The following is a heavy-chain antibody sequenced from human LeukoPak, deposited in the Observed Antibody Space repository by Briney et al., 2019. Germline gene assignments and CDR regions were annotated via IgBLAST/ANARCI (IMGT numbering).Heavy chain of an antibody. J-gene: IGHJ6*02. CDR2: ITPIFGTA. Sequence: ASVKVSCKASGGTFSSYAISWVRQAPGQGLEWMGGITPIFGTANYAQKFQGRVTITADESTSTAYMELSSLRSEDTAVYYCARMGQLAPPIYYYYGMDVWGQGTTVTVSS. D-gene: IGHD6-6*01. CDR3: ARMGQLAPPIYYYYGMDV. CDR1: GGTFSSYA. V-gene: IGHV1-69*13.